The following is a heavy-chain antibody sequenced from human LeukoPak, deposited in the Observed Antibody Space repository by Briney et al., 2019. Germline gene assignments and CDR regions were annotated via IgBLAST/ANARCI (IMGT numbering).Heavy chain of an antibody. Sequence: PGRSLRLSCAASGFTFSSYGMHWVRQAPGKGLEWVAVIWYDGSNKYYADSVKGRFTISRDNSKNTLYLQMNSLRAEDTAVYYCARACGYSRTGCLDYWGQGTLVTVSS. CDR2: IWYDGSNK. D-gene: IGHD6-13*01. CDR1: GFTFSSYG. J-gene: IGHJ4*02. V-gene: IGHV3-33*01. CDR3: ARACGYSRTGCLDY.